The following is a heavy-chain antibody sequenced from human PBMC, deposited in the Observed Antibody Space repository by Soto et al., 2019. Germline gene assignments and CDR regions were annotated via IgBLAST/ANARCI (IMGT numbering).Heavy chain of an antibody. D-gene: IGHD5-12*01. Sequence: QVQLQQWGAGLLKPSEALSLTCAVYGGSYSGYYWSWIRQPPGKGLEWIGEINHSGSTNYNPSLKSRVTISVDTSKNQFSLKLSSVTAADTAVYYCARGTTEGSVDIVATILGAYYFDYWGQGTLVTVSS. CDR3: ARGTTEGSVDIVATILGAYYFDY. V-gene: IGHV4-34*01. CDR2: INHSGST. J-gene: IGHJ4*02. CDR1: GGSYSGYY.